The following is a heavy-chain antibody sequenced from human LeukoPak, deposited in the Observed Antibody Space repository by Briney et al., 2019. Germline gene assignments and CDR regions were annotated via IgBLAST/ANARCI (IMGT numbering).Heavy chain of an antibody. CDR3: ARGSSLWFGELFGMDV. CDR1: VYIFTSHF. CDR2: INPSGGST. D-gene: IGHD3-10*01. V-gene: IGHV1-46*04. Sequence: GASVKVSCKASVYIFTSHFMHWVRQAPGRGLEWMGIINPSGGSTDYAQKLQDRVTMTRDTSTSTVYMELSSLRSEDTAVYYCARGSSLWFGELFGMDVWGQGTTVTVSS. J-gene: IGHJ6*02.